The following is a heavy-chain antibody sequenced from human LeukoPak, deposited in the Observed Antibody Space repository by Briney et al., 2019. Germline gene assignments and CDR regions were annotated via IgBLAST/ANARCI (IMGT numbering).Heavy chain of an antibody. V-gene: IGHV1-8*03. CDR2: MNPNSGNT. J-gene: IGHJ4*02. Sequence: VASVKVSCKASGGTFSSYAISWVRQAPGQGLEWMGWMNPNSGNTGYAQKFQGRVTITRNTSISTAYMELSSLRSEDTAVYYCARVHQIGATRSYGYWGQGTLVTVSS. CDR1: GGTFSSYA. CDR3: ARVHQIGATRSYGY. D-gene: IGHD5-18*01.